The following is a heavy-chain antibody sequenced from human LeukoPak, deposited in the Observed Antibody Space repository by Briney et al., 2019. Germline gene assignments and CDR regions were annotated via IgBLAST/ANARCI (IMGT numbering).Heavy chain of an antibody. D-gene: IGHD3-22*01. J-gene: IGHJ4*02. V-gene: IGHV3-30*03. Sequence: TGGSLRLSCAASGFTFSTYWMHWVRQAPGKGLEWVAVISYDGSNKYYADSVKGRFTISRDNSKNTLYLQMNSLRAEDTAVYYCAREAYYDSSGYYPHWGQGTLVTVSS. CDR1: GFTFSTYW. CDR3: AREAYYDSSGYYPH. CDR2: ISYDGSNK.